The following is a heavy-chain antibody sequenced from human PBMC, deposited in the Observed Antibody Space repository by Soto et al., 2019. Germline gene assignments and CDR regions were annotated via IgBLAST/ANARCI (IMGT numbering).Heavy chain of an antibody. CDR2: IYHSGST. CDR3: ARVDSSGSYFDY. V-gene: IGHV4-30-2*01. D-gene: IGHD3-22*01. Sequence: SETLSLTCAVSGGSISSGGYSWNWIRQPPGKGLEWIGYIYHSGSTLYNPSLKSRVTISVDKSKNQFSLKLSSVTAADTAVYDGARVDSSGSYFDYWGQGTLVTVSS. CDR1: GGSISSGGYS. J-gene: IGHJ4*02.